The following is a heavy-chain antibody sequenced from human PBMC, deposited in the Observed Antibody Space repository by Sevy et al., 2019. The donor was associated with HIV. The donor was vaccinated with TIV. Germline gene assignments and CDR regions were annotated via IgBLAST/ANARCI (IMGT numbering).Heavy chain of an antibody. V-gene: IGHV1-18*01. CDR3: XXXRHDYGDY. J-gene: IGHJ4*02. CDR2: ISAYNGNT. CDR1: GYTFTSYG. Sequence: ASVKVSCKASGYTFTSYGISWVRQAPGQGLEWMGWISAYNGNTNYAQKLQGRVTMTTDTSTSTAYMELRSLRSDDTXXXXXXXXRHDYGDYWGQGTLVTVSS.